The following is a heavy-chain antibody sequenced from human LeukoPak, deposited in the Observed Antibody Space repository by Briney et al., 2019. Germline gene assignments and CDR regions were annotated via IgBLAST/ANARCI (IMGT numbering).Heavy chain of an antibody. CDR3: AGGGIAAAGTVDY. J-gene: IGHJ4*02. Sequence: GGSLRLSCAASGLTFSSHWMHWVRQAPGKGLEWVAVISYDGSNKYYADSVKGRFTISRDNSKNTLYLQMNSLRAEDTAVYYCAGGGIAAAGTVDYWGQGTLVTVSS. CDR1: GLTFSSHW. V-gene: IGHV3-30-3*01. CDR2: ISYDGSNK. D-gene: IGHD6-13*01.